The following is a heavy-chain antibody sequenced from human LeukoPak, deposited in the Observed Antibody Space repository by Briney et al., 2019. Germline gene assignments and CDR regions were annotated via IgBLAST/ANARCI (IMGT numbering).Heavy chain of an antibody. CDR2: INPNSGGT. CDR1: GYTFTGYH. J-gene: IGHJ4*02. D-gene: IGHD2-21*01. Sequence: GASVKVSCKASGYTFTGYHMHWVRQAPGQGLEWMGWINPNSGGTNYAQKFQGRVTMTRDTSISTAYMELSRLRSDDTAVYYCATPLYCGGDCYPDYWGQGTLVTVSS. CDR3: ATPLYCGGDCYPDY. V-gene: IGHV1-2*02.